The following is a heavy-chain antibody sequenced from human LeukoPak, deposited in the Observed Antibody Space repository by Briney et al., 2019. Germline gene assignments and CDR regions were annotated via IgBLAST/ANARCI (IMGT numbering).Heavy chain of an antibody. Sequence: SETLSLTCAVSGGSISSGGYSWSWIRQPPGEGLEWIGYIYHSGSTYYNPSLKSRVTISVDRSKNQFSLKLSSVTAADTAVYYCATYCSSTSCLVYGAFDIWGQGTMVTVSS. D-gene: IGHD2-2*01. V-gene: IGHV4-30-2*01. CDR2: IYHSGST. CDR3: ATYCSSTSCLVYGAFDI. CDR1: GGSISSGGYS. J-gene: IGHJ3*02.